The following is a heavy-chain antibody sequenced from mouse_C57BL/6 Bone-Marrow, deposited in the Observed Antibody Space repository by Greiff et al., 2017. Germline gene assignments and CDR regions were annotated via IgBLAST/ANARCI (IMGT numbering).Heavy chain of an antibody. D-gene: IGHD4-1*01. CDR1: GFNIKDDY. J-gene: IGHJ2*01. CDR3: TTSLNWDVDY. CDR2: IDPENGDT. V-gene: IGHV14-4*01. Sequence: VQLQQSGAELVRPGASVKLSCTASGFNIKDDYMHWVKQRPEQGLEWIGWIDPENGDTEYASKFQGKATITADTSSKTAYLQLSSLTSEDTAVYYCTTSLNWDVDYWGQGTTLTVSS.